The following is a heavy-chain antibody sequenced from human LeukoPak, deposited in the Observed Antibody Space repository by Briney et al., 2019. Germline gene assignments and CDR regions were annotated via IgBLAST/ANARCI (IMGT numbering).Heavy chain of an antibody. D-gene: IGHD2-15*01. CDR3: ARERPYSFDY. CDR1: GYSIRSGYY. J-gene: IGHJ4*02. CDR2: IYYSGTT. V-gene: IGHV4-38-2*02. Sequence: SETLSLTCTASGYSIRSGYYWGWIRPPPGKGLEWIGSIYYSGTTNYNPSLKSRATISADTSKNQFSLKLNSVTAADTAVYFCARERPYSFDYWGQGTLVTVSS.